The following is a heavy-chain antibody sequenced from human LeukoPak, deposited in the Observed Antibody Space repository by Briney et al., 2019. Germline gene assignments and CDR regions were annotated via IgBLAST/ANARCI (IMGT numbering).Heavy chain of an antibody. D-gene: IGHD6-6*01. V-gene: IGHV1-18*01. Sequence: ASVKVSCKASGYTFTSYGISWVRQAPGQGLEWMGWISAYNGNTNYAQKLQGRVTMTTDTSTTTAYMELRSVRSDDTAVYYCARDAAQYSSSSPHDYWGQGTLVTVSS. J-gene: IGHJ4*02. CDR1: GYTFTSYG. CDR2: ISAYNGNT. CDR3: ARDAAQYSSSSPHDY.